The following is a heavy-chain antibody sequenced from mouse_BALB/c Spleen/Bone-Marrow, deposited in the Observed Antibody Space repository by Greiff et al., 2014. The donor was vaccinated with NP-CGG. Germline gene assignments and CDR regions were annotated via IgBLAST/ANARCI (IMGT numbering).Heavy chain of an antibody. CDR2: IDPANGNT. V-gene: IGHV14-3*02. CDR3: ARYYYGSSYFDY. Sequence: EVNVVESGAELVKPGASVKLSCTASGFNIKDTYMHWVKQRPEQGLEWIGRIDPANGNTKYDPKFQGKATITADTSSNTAYLQLSSLTSEDTAVYYCARYYYGSSYFDYWGQGTTLTVSS. CDR1: GFNIKDTY. D-gene: IGHD1-1*01. J-gene: IGHJ2*01.